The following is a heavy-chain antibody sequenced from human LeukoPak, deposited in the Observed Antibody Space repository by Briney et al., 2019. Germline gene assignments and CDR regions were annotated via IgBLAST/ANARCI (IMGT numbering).Heavy chain of an antibody. Sequence: PGGSLRLSCAASGFTFSSYAMHWVRQAPGKGLEWVAVISYDGSNKYYADSVKGRFTISRDNSKNTLYLQMNSLRAEDTAVYYCARGPMSSAHPFDYWGQGTLVTVSS. V-gene: IGHV3-30*04. J-gene: IGHJ4*02. CDR2: ISYDGSNK. D-gene: IGHD6-19*01. CDR3: ARGPMSSAHPFDY. CDR1: GFTFSSYA.